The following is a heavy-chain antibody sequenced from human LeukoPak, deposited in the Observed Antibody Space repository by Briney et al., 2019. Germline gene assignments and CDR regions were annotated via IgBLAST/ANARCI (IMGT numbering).Heavy chain of an antibody. J-gene: IGHJ4*02. CDR2: TYYRSKWYD. V-gene: IGHV6-1*01. CDR3: ARALSRYFDY. CDR1: GDSVSSNSAT. Sequence: PSQTLSLTCAISGDSVSSNSATWNWIRQSPSRGLEWLGRTYYRSKWYDEYAVSVKSRIAFNPDTSKNQFSLQLNSVTPEDTAVYYCARALSRYFDYWGQGTLVAVSS. D-gene: IGHD5/OR15-5a*01.